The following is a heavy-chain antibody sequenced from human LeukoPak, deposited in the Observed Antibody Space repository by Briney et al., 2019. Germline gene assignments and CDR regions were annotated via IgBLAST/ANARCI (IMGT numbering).Heavy chain of an antibody. Sequence: SETLSLTCSVSGDFFTSGPHYWAWIRQPAGKGLEYIGSIYSSGKTYYNPSLQTRVTISADRSKNQFSLKVFSLTAADTAVYYCARGISARDSYSWFDPWGQGTLVTVSS. D-gene: IGHD6-6*01. J-gene: IGHJ5*02. CDR3: ARGISARDSYSWFDP. V-gene: IGHV4-39*07. CDR2: IYSSGKT. CDR1: GDFFTSGPHY.